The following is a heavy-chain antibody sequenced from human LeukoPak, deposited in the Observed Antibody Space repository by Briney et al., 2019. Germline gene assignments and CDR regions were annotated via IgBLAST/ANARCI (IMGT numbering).Heavy chain of an antibody. D-gene: IGHD1-26*01. J-gene: IGHJ4*02. CDR1: GGSISSSRYY. CDR3: ARIVVGALLDYFDY. Sequence: SETLSLTCTVSGGSISSSRYYWVRIRQPPGKGLEWIGSIYYSGSTYYNPSLKSRVTISVDTSKNQFSLKLSFVTAADTAVYYCARIVVGALLDYFDYWGQGTLVTVSS. CDR2: IYYSGST. V-gene: IGHV4-39*01.